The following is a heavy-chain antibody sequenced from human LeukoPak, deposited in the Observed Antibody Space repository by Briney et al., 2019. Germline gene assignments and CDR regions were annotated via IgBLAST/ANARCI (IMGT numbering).Heavy chain of an antibody. D-gene: IGHD1-26*01. Sequence: GGSLRLSCAASGFIFNDYWMSWVRQAPGKGLEWVAKIRQDGSETYYVDSVKGRFTISRDNAKSSLYVQMNNLRAEDTAVYYCARGGATRFDYWGQGTLVTVSS. CDR3: ARGGATRFDY. CDR1: GFIFNDYW. CDR2: IRQDGSET. V-gene: IGHV3-7*01. J-gene: IGHJ4*02.